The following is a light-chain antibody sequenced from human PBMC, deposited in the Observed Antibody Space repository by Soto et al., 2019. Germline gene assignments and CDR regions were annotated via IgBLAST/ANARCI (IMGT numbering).Light chain of an antibody. V-gene: IGKV3D-15*01. CDR2: DAS. J-gene: IGKJ1*01. CDR3: QQYENWWT. Sequence: EIVMTQSPATLSVSQGGRAILSCRASQTVNLKLAWYQQKPGQAPRLLIFDASTRAAGVPARFSGRGSGTDFTRTISSLQTEDVALYYWQQYENWWTFGQGTKVEVK. CDR1: QTVNLK.